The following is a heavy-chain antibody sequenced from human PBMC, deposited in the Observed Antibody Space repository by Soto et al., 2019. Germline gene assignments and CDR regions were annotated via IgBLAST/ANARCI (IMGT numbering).Heavy chain of an antibody. J-gene: IGHJ4*02. Sequence: PSETLSLTCSVSGASISSGGYYWSWIRQHPGKGLEWIGYMYYSGSTYYNASLKSRVTMSVDASKKQFSLELRSVTAADTAVYYCARALATRPTGDLYYFDYWGQGILVTVSS. V-gene: IGHV4-31*03. CDR2: MYYSGST. CDR1: GASISSGGYY. D-gene: IGHD6-6*01. CDR3: ARALATRPTGDLYYFDY.